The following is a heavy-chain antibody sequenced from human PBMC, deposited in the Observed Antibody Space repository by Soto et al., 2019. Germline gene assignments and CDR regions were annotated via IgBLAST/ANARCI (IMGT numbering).Heavy chain of an antibody. D-gene: IGHD6-13*01. CDR3: ARSLVNGTYEAFDI. J-gene: IGHJ3*02. CDR2: IYPGDSDT. CDR1: GYNFNRYW. V-gene: IGHV5-51*03. Sequence: EVYLAQSGAEVKKPGESLKISCKGSGYNFNRYWIGWVRQMPGKGLEWMGVIYPGDSDTRYSPSLQGQVTISADKSSSAAYLQWSSLQGSDTATYYCARSLVNGTYEAFDIWGQGTMVTVSS.